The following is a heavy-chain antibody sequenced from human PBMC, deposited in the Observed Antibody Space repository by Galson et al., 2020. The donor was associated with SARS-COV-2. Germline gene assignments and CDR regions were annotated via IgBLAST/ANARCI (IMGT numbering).Heavy chain of an antibody. CDR3: ARGHRGVVPSPVLGLGPYYSYYYMDV. CDR1: GGSFSGYS. CDR2: INFGGNT. Sequence: SETLSLTCAVYGGSFSGYSWTWIRQPPGKGLEWICEINFGGNTNYSPSLRSRVTVSVDTSKNQFSLNLRSVTAADTPLYYCARGHRGVVPSPVLGLGPYYSYYYMDVWGKGTTVTVSS. V-gene: IGHV4-34*01. D-gene: IGHD3-10*01. J-gene: IGHJ6*03.